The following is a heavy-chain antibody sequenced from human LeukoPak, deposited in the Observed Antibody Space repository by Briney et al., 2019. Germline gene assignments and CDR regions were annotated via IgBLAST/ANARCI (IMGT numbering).Heavy chain of an antibody. V-gene: IGHV3-7*01. Sequence: GGSLSLSCVASGFTFSRNWMSWVRQAPGKVLEWVANIKQYGSEQYYVDSVKGRFTISRDNAKNSLYLQMNSLRAEDTAVYYCARGGGYPDYWGQGTLVTVSS. CDR1: GFTFSRNW. J-gene: IGHJ4*02. CDR2: IKQYGSEQ. CDR3: ARGGGYPDY. D-gene: IGHD3-22*01.